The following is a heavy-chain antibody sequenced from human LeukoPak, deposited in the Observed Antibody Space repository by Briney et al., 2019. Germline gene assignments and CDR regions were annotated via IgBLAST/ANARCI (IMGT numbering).Heavy chain of an antibody. V-gene: IGHV1-69*05. Sequence: SVKVSCKASGGTFSSYAISWVRQAPGQGLEWMGRIIPIFGTANYAQKFQGRVTITTDESTSTAYMELSSLRSEDTAVYYWARAWGAANYYYYMDVWGKGTTVTVSS. CDR3: ARAWGAANYYYYMDV. J-gene: IGHJ6*03. CDR1: GGTFSSYA. CDR2: IIPIFGTA. D-gene: IGHD1-26*01.